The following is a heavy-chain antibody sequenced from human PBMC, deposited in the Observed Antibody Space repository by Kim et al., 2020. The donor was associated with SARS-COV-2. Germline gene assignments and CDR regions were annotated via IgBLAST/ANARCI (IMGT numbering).Heavy chain of an antibody. CDR3: ARGFLAVVVAVNAFDI. CDR1: GFTFSSYW. J-gene: IGHJ3*02. D-gene: IGHD2-15*01. V-gene: IGHV3-7*03. Sequence: GGSLRLSCAASGFTFSSYWMSWVRQAPGKGLEWVANIKQDGSEKYYVDSVKGRFTISRDNAKNSLYLQMNSLRAEDTAVYYCARGFLAVVVAVNAFDIWGQGTMVTV. CDR2: IKQDGSEK.